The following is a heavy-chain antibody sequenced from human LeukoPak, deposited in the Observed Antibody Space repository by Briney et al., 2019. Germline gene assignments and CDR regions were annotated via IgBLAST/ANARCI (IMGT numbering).Heavy chain of an antibody. J-gene: IGHJ4*02. CDR3: AREGLDYYDSSGP. CDR1: GYTFTGYY. Sequence: GASVKVSCKXSGYTFTGYYMHWVRQAPGQGLEWMGWINPNSGGTNYAQKFQGRVTMTRDTSISTAYMELSRLRSDDTAVYYCAREGLDYYDSSGPWGQGTLVTVSS. V-gene: IGHV1-2*02. D-gene: IGHD3-22*01. CDR2: INPNSGGT.